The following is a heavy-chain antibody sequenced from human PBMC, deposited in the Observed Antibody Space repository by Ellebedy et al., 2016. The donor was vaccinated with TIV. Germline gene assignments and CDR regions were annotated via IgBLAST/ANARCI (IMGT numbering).Heavy chain of an antibody. D-gene: IGHD2-15*01. Sequence: GSLRLXXAASGFTFSSYAMSWVRQAPGKGLEWIGDINHSGSTNYSPSLKSRVTISVDTSKNQFSLKLSSVTAADTAVYYCARYSGAFDIWGQGTMVTVSS. J-gene: IGHJ3*02. CDR1: GFTFSSYA. CDR2: INHSGST. CDR3: ARYSGAFDI. V-gene: IGHV4-34*01.